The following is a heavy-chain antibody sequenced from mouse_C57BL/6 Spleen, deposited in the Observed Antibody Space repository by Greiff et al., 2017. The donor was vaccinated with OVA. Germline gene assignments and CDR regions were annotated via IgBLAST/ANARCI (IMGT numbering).Heavy chain of an antibody. CDR2: ISSGSSTI. Sequence: EVKLVESGGGLVKPGGSLKLSCAASGFTFSDYGMHWVRQAPETGLEWVAYISSGSSTIYYADTVKGRFTISRDNAKNTLFLQMTSLRSEDTAMYYCARGLRLAYWGQGTLVTVSA. D-gene: IGHD2-4*01. J-gene: IGHJ3*01. CDR3: ARGLRLAY. CDR1: GFTFSDYG. V-gene: IGHV5-17*01.